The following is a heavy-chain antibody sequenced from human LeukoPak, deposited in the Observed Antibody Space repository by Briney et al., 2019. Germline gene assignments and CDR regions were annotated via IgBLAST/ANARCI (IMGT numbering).Heavy chain of an antibody. J-gene: IGHJ6*03. Sequence: GGSLRLSCAASGFTFSSYCMDWVRQTPGKGLEWVSSISSSSSYIYYADSVKGRFTISRDNAKNSLYLQMNSLRAEDTAVYYCARDNIAVADDYYYYYMDVWGKGTTVTISS. CDR1: GFTFSSYC. CDR2: ISSSSSYI. V-gene: IGHV3-21*01. D-gene: IGHD6-19*01. CDR3: ARDNIAVADDYYYYYMDV.